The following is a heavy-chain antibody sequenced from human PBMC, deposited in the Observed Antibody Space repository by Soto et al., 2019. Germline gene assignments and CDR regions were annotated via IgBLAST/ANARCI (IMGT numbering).Heavy chain of an antibody. J-gene: IGHJ5*02. Sequence: ASETLSLTCTVSCGSISSSSYYWGWIRQPPGKGLEWIGYIYYSGSTYYNPSLKSRVTISVDTSKNQFSLKLSSVTAADTAVYYCARATKNWFDPWGQGTLVTVSS. CDR1: CGSISSSSYY. CDR3: ARATKNWFDP. V-gene: IGHV4-31*03. CDR2: IYYSGST. D-gene: IGHD1-26*01.